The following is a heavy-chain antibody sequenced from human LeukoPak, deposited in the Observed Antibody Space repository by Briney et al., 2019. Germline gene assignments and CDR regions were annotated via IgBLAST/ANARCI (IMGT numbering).Heavy chain of an antibody. D-gene: IGHD5-18*01. J-gene: IGHJ4*02. CDR1: GFTFSSYA. Sequence: GASLRLSCAASGFTFSSYAMSWVRQAPGKGLEWVSAISGSGGSTYYADSVKGRFTISRDNSKNTPYLQMNSLRAEDTAVYYCAKELWFGNYFDYWGQGTLVTVSS. CDR3: AKELWFGNYFDY. V-gene: IGHV3-23*01. CDR2: ISGSGGST.